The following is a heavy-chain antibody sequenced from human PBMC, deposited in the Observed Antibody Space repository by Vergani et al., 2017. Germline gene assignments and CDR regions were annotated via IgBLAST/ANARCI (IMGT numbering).Heavy chain of an antibody. CDR2: ISWDGGST. CDR3: AKDPSKSGFDYCLDY. V-gene: IGHV3-43D*04. CDR1: GFTFDDYA. J-gene: IGHJ4*02. Sequence: EVQLVESGGVVVQPGGSLRLSCAASGFTFDDYAMHWVRQAPGKGLEWVSLISWDGGSTYYADSVKGRFTISRDNSKNSLYLQMNSLRAEDTALYYCAKDPSKSGFDYCLDYWGQGSLVTVSS. D-gene: IGHD5-12*01.